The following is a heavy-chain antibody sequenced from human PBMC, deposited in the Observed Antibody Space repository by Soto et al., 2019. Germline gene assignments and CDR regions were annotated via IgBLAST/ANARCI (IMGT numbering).Heavy chain of an antibody. CDR3: ARDMSIAVAGA. Sequence: GGSLRLSCAASGFTFSSYSMNWVRQAPGKGLEWVSYISSSSSTIYYADSVKGQFTISRDNAKNSLYLQMKSLRAEDTAVYYCARDMSIAVAGAWGQGTLVTVS. CDR2: ISSSSSTI. CDR1: GFTFSSYS. J-gene: IGHJ5*02. D-gene: IGHD6-19*01. V-gene: IGHV3-48*01.